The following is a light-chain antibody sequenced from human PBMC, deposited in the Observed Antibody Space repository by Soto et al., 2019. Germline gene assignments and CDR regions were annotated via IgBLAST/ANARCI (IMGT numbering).Light chain of an antibody. J-gene: IGKJ4*01. CDR1: QSVSSY. V-gene: IGKV3-11*01. CDR3: QQRSNWLLT. Sequence: EIVLTQSPDTLSLSPGERATLSCRASQSVSSYLAWYQQKPGQAPRLLIYDASNRATGIPARFSGSGSGTDFTRTISSLEPEDFAVYYCQQRSNWLLTFGGGTKVEIK. CDR2: DAS.